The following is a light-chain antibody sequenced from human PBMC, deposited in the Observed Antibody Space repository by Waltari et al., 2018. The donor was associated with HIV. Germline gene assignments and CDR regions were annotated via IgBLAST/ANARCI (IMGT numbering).Light chain of an antibody. CDR2: AAS. J-gene: IGKJ4*01. V-gene: IGKV1-9*01. CDR1: QGISSY. CDR3: QQLNSFPLT. Sequence: DIKLTQSPSSLPASVGNRVTITCRASQGISSYLAWYQHKPGKAPKLLIDAASTLQRGVPSRFSGSGSGTEFTLTISSLQPEDFATYYCQQLNSFPLTFGGGTKVEIK.